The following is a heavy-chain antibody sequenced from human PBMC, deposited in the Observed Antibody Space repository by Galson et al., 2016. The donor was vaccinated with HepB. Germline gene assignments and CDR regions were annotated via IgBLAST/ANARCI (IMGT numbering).Heavy chain of an antibody. Sequence: SLRLSCAASGFTFSDYAMNWVRQVPGKGLEWVSGISGNGGNRFYADSVKGRFTIFRDNSKNMLYMQMNSLTAEDTALYYCAEDMADYGMDVWGQGITVTVSS. CDR2: ISGNGGNR. V-gene: IGHV3-23*01. D-gene: IGHD3-10*01. CDR1: GFTFSDYA. J-gene: IGHJ6*02. CDR3: AEDMADYGMDV.